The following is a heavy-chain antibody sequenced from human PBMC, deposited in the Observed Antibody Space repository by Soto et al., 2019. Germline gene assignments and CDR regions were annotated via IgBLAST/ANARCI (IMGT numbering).Heavy chain of an antibody. V-gene: IGHV1-2*04. Sequence: AASVKVSCKASGYTFTGYYMHWVRQAPGQGLEWMGWINPNSGGTNYAQKFQGWVTMTRDTSISTAYMELSRLRSDDTAVYYCARGTAAGPTPRYYYYGMDVWGQGTTVTVSS. D-gene: IGHD6-13*01. J-gene: IGHJ6*02. CDR2: INPNSGGT. CDR1: GYTFTGYY. CDR3: ARGTAAGPTPRYYYYGMDV.